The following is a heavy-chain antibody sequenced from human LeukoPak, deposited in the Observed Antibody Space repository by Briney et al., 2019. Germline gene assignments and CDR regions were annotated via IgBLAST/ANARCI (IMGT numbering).Heavy chain of an antibody. J-gene: IGHJ5*02. D-gene: IGHD3-10*02. Sequence: GGSLRLSCAASGFTFSNYAVSWVRQAPGKGLEWVSTISGSAGSTYYADSVKGRFTISRDNSKSTLYLQMNSLRAEDTAVYYCAKDQGCGVALCSFMLAFDPWGQGTLVTVSS. CDR2: ISGSAGST. CDR1: GFTFSNYA. CDR3: AKDQGCGVALCSFMLAFDP. V-gene: IGHV3-23*01.